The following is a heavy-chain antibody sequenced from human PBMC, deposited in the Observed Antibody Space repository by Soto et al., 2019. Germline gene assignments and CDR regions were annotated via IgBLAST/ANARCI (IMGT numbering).Heavy chain of an antibody. CDR2: IYSSGST. J-gene: IGHJ5*02. CDR3: ARLGKYYQSLDP. V-gene: IGHV4-39*01. D-gene: IGHD2-2*01. CDR1: SDSVSSSSYT. Sequence: SETLSLTCTVSSDSVSSSSYTWGWIRQPPGKGPEWIGSIYSSGSTYYNPSLNSRVTVSVDTSKNQFSLKVTSVTAADTAVYYCARLGKYYQSLDPWGPGTLVTVSS.